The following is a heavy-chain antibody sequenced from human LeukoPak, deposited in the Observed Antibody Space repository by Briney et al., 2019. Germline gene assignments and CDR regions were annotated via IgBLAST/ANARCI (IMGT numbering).Heavy chain of an antibody. Sequence: PGGSLRLSCTASGFTFSSYTMTWVRQAPGKGLEWVSTITTGDGNTYYADSVKGRFTISRDNSKNTLYLQMNSLRAEDTAVYYCHCLGYYFDYWGQGTLVTVSS. CDR1: GFTFSSYT. CDR3: HCLGYYFDY. D-gene: IGHD5/OR15-5a*01. CDR2: ITTGDGNT. J-gene: IGHJ4*02. V-gene: IGHV3-23*01.